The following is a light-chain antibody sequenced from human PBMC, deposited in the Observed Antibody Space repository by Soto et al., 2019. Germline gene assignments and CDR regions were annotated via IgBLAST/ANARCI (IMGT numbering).Light chain of an antibody. Sequence: DIQMTQSPSALSASVGDRVTITCRASQSISSWLAWYQQKPGKAPKLLVYAASSWQSGVPSRFSGGGSGTDFTHTISSLQPEDFATYYCQQRYSTPPTFGQGTKVDIK. CDR1: QSISSW. CDR2: AAS. V-gene: IGKV1-39*01. CDR3: QQRYSTPPT. J-gene: IGKJ1*01.